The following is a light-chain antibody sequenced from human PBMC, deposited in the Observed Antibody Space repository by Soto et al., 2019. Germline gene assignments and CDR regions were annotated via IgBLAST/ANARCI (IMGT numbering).Light chain of an antibody. Sequence: QSVVTQPRSVSGAPGQSVTISCPGTRSEFGYYSYVSWFQQHPGKAPKLMIYDVSKRPSGVPDRFSGSKSGNTASLTISGLQAEDEADYYCCSFAGSYTLYVFGTGTKVTVL. CDR3: CSFAGSYTLYV. V-gene: IGLV2-11*01. J-gene: IGLJ1*01. CDR1: RSEFGYYSY. CDR2: DVS.